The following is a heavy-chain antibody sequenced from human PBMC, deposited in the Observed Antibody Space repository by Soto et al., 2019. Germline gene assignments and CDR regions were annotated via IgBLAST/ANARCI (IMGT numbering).Heavy chain of an antibody. J-gene: IGHJ3*02. CDR2: MSHSGGS. V-gene: IGHV4-34*01. CDR3: ARVERGTATTVVDAFDI. D-gene: IGHD1-1*01. CDR1: GGSVSSGSYY. Sequence: QVQLQQWGAGLLKPSETLSLTCAVYGGSVSSGSYYWSWIRQPPGKGLEWIGEMSHSGGSHFNPSLKSRVTIAGDTSKNQCSLKMSSVTAADTALYYCARVERGTATTVVDAFDIWGPGTMVTVSS.